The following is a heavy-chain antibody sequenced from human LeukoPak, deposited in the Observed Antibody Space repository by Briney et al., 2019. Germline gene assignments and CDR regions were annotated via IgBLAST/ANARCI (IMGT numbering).Heavy chain of an antibody. CDR1: GGSISSYY. CDR3: ARALRYRRFPFDY. Sequence: SETLSHTCTVSGGSISSYYWSWIRQPPGKGLEWIGYIYYSGSTNYNPSLKSRVTISVDTSKNQFSLKLSSVTAADTAVYYCARALRYRRFPFDYWGQGTLVTVSS. D-gene: IGHD1-26*01. V-gene: IGHV4-59*01. J-gene: IGHJ4*02. CDR2: IYYSGST.